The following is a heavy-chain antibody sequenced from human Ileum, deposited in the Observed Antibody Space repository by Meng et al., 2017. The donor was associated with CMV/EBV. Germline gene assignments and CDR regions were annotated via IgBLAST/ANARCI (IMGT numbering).Heavy chain of an antibody. Sequence: GESLKISCAASGFTFSRYSMNWVRQAPGKGLECVSYISSSSDTMYYADSVKGRFTISRDNAKNSLYLQMNSLRAEDTAVYYCAREEDTITIFGVVIIDYYGMDVWGQGTTVTVSS. V-gene: IGHV3-48*04. CDR2: ISSSSDTM. CDR1: GFTFSRYS. CDR3: AREEDTITIFGVVIIDYYGMDV. J-gene: IGHJ6*02. D-gene: IGHD3-3*01.